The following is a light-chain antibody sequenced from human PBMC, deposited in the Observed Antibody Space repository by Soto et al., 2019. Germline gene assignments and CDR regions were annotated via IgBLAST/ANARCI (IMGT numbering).Light chain of an antibody. CDR2: DAS. CDR3: QQDDNLPP. Sequence: DIQMTQSPSSLSASVGDRVTITCQASQDISNYLNWYQQKPGKAPKLMIYDASNLETGVPSRFSGSGSGTDFTFTISILQPEDIATYYCQQDDNLPPFVQGTKVEIK. V-gene: IGKV1-33*01. CDR1: QDISNY. J-gene: IGKJ1*01.